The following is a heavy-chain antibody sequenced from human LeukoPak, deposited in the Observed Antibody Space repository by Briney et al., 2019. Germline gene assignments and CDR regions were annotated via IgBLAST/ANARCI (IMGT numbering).Heavy chain of an antibody. J-gene: IGHJ5*02. V-gene: IGHV1-18*01. CDR2: ISAYNGNT. D-gene: IGHD3-16*01. Sequence: ASVKVSCKASGYTFTSFGITWVRQAPGQGLEWMGWISAYNGNTNYAQKLQGRVTMTTNTSTSTAYMELRSLRSDDTAVYYCARGAIIMILDLPGGMRWFDPWGQGTLVTVSS. CDR3: ARGAIIMILDLPGGMRWFDP. CDR1: GYTFTSFG.